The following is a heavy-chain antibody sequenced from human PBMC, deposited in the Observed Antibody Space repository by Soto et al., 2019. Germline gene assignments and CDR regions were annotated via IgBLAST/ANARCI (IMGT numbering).Heavy chain of an antibody. D-gene: IGHD6-19*01. Sequence: GGPLRLPWAASVGTFSGYSMSWIRQAPWKGLEWISYISSHSSTLYYADSVKGRFTISRDNAGNSLYLQMNSLRDEDTAVYYCVRDGSGNLYLNWFDPWGQGTLVTVSS. CDR2: ISSHSSTL. V-gene: IGHV3-48*02. CDR3: VRDGSGNLYLNWFDP. J-gene: IGHJ5*02. CDR1: VGTFSGYS.